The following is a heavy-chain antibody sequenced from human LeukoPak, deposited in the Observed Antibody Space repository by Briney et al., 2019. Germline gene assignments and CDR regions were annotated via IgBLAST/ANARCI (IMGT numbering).Heavy chain of an antibody. J-gene: IGHJ3*02. CDR2: IYYSGST. CDR3: ATRYYYDSSGYYWDAFDI. Sequence: SETLSLTCTVSGGSISSYYWSWIRQPPGKGLEWIGYIYYSGSTNYNPSLKSRVTISVDTSKNQFSLKLSSVTAADTAVYYCATRYYYDSSGYYWDAFDIWGQGTMVTVSS. D-gene: IGHD3-22*01. V-gene: IGHV4-59*01. CDR1: GGSISSYY.